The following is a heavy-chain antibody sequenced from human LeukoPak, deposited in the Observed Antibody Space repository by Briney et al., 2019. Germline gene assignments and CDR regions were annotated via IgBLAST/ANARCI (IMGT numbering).Heavy chain of an antibody. D-gene: IGHD3-10*01. CDR2: ISNNGGYT. CDR1: GFTFSSSA. J-gene: IGHJ4*02. Sequence: PGGSLRLSCAASGFTFSSSAMSWVRQAPGKGLEWVSAISNNGGYTYYADSVQGRFTISRDNSKSTLCLQMNSLRAEDTAVYYCARDLLMVRGVIVDYWGQGTLVTVSS. V-gene: IGHV3-23*01. CDR3: ARDLLMVRGVIVDY.